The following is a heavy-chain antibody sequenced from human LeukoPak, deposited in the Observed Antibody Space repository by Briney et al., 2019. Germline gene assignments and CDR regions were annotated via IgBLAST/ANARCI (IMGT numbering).Heavy chain of an antibody. CDR1: GFVFRSYG. V-gene: IGHV3-23*05. Sequence: GGSLRLSCAASGFVFRSYGMNWARQAPGKGLEWVSGIYTNGRDTRYADSVKGRFTISRDNSKNTLYLQMHSLRVEDTAVYYCAYLVWEYVGGLGVWGQGTTVTVSS. J-gene: IGHJ6*02. CDR2: IYTNGRDT. D-gene: IGHD3-9*01. CDR3: AYLVWEYVGGLGV.